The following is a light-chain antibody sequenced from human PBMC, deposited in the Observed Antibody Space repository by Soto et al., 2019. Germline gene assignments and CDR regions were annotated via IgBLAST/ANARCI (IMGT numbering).Light chain of an antibody. J-gene: IGLJ1*01. V-gene: IGLV2-14*03. CDR2: DVS. Sequence: QSALTQPASVSGSPGQSITISCTGTSSDVGNYGFVSWYQQRPGKAPKLIIYDVSHRPSGVSNRFSGSKSGNTASLTISGLQAEDEADYYCSSLTSSSAPFVFGIGTKLTVL. CDR1: SSDVGNYGF. CDR3: SSLTSSSAPFV.